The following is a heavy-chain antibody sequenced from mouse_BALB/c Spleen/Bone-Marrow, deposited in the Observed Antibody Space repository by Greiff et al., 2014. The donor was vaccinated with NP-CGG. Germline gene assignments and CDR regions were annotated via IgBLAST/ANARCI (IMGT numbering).Heavy chain of an antibody. Sequence: QVQLQQSGAELAKPGASVKMSCKASGYTFTDTWIHWLKQRHGKGLEWIGYINPSTGYAEYNQNFKDKATLTVDKSTSTAYMQLSSLTSEDSAVYYCARDYWGQGTTLTVSS. CDR1: GYTFTDTW. J-gene: IGHJ2*01. CDR2: INPSTGYA. CDR3: ARDY. V-gene: IGHV1-7*01.